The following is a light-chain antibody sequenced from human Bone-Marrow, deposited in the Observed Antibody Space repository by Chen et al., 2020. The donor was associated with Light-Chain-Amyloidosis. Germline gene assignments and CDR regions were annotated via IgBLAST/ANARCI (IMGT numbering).Light chain of an antibody. J-gene: IGKJ1*01. CDR3: QQYNDWPRT. Sequence: EIVMTQSPATLSVSPGEGATLSCRASQSVNRNLAWYQQKPGQAPRLLIYGSSTGATGLPARFGGRGSGTEFTLTITSMQSEDFAVYYCQQYNDWPRTFGQGTRVEIK. CDR1: QSVNRN. CDR2: GSS. V-gene: IGKV3-15*01.